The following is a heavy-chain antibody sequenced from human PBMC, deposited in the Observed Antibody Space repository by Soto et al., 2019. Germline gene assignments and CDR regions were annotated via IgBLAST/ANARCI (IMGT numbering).Heavy chain of an antibody. Sequence: PSETLSLTCSVSVVSISGSYWSCIRQSPGKGLEWLGYVYYTGSTNYSPSLRSRVSISVDTSKNEFSLRLSSVTAADTAVYFCARSVAVPGAHIGYWGQGTQVTVS. V-gene: IGHV4-59*01. CDR3: ARSVAVPGAHIGY. J-gene: IGHJ4*02. CDR2: VYYTGST. D-gene: IGHD2-2*01. CDR1: VVSISGSY.